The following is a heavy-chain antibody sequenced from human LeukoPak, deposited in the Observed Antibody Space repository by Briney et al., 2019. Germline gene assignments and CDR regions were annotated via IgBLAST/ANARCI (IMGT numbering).Heavy chain of an antibody. CDR2: IYYSGST. V-gene: IGHV4-31*03. J-gene: IGHJ5*02. D-gene: IGHD1-26*01. CDR3: ASNLSGSYYNWFDP. CDR1: GGSISSGGYY. Sequence: PSETLSLTCTVSGGSISSGGYYWSWIRQHPGKGLEWIGYIYYSGSTYYNPSLKSRVTISVDTSKNQFSLKLSSVTAADTAVYYCASNLSGSYYNWFDPWGQGTLVTVSS.